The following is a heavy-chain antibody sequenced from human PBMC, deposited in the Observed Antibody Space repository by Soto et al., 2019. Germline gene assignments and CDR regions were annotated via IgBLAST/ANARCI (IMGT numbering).Heavy chain of an antibody. CDR1: GFTFDDYT. CDR3: AKEGGTMFFDY. Sequence: PGGSLRLSCAASGFTFDDYTMHWVRQAPGKGLEWVSLISWDSSRTYYADSVKGRFTISRDNSKNSLYLQMNSLTTEDTALYFCAKEGGTMFFDYWGQGTPVTVSS. D-gene: IGHD1-1*01. J-gene: IGHJ4*02. V-gene: IGHV3-43*01. CDR2: ISWDSSRT.